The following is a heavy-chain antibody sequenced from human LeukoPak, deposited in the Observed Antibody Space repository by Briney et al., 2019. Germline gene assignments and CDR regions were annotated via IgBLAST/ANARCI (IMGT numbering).Heavy chain of an antibody. CDR1: GYTFTSYG. J-gene: IGHJ5*02. D-gene: IGHD3-10*01. CDR2: ISAYNGNT. CDR3: ARGLLWFGEPRNNWFGP. V-gene: IGHV1-18*01. Sequence: ASVKVSCKASGYTFTSYGISWVRQAPGQGLEWMGWISAYNGNTNYAQKLQGRVTMTTDTSTGTAYMELRSLRSDDTAVYYCARGLLWFGEPRNNWFGPWGQGTLVTVSS.